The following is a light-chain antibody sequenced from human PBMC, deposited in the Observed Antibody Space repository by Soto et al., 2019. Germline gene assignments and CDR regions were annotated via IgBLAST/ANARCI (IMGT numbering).Light chain of an antibody. J-gene: IGKJ1*01. Sequence: DIVMTQSPDSLAVSLGERATINCKSSQSVLYSPNNKNYLAWYQQKPGQPPKLLVYWASTRESGVPDRFSGSGSETDFTLTINSLQAEDVAVYYCQQYINAPKTFGHGNKVEI. CDR2: WAS. CDR1: QSVLYSPNNKNY. V-gene: IGKV4-1*01. CDR3: QQYINAPKT.